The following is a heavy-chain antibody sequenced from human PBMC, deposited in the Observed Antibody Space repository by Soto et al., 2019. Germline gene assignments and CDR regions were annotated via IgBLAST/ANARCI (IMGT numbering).Heavy chain of an antibody. J-gene: IGHJ4*02. V-gene: IGHV4-59*01. CDR1: GGSISSYY. CDR3: ARTARSFEYDSSGYYATNFDY. Sequence: QVQLQESGPGLVKPSETLSLTCTVSGGSISSYYWSWIRQPPGKGLEWIGYIYYSGSTNYNPSLKSRVTISVDTSKNQFSLKLSSVTAADTAVYYCARTARSFEYDSSGYYATNFDYWGQGTLVTVSS. CDR2: IYYSGST. D-gene: IGHD3-22*01.